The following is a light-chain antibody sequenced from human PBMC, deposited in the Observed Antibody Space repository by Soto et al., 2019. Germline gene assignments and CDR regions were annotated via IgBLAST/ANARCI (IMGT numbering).Light chain of an antibody. Sequence: EIVMTQSPATLSLSPGERATLFCRASQNINNNLAWYQQKPGQAPRLLIYGAYTRATGIPATFSGSGSGTEFTLTISSLQSEDFAVYYCQQYNSWPPLTFGGGTKVEI. CDR1: QNINNN. V-gene: IGKV3-15*01. CDR2: GAY. CDR3: QQYNSWPPLT. J-gene: IGKJ4*01.